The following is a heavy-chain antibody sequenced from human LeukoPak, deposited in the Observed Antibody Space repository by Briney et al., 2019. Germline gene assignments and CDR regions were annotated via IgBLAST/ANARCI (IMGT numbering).Heavy chain of an antibody. CDR3: AFHCSSPSCPRNYYYGMDV. Sequence: SGRSLRLSCAASGFTFDDYAMHWVRQAPGKGLEWVSGISWSSGSIGYADSVKGRFTISRDTARNTVYLEMNSLRAEDTAVYYCAFHCSSPSCPRNYYYGMDVWGKGTTVIVSS. J-gene: IGHJ6*04. CDR1: GFTFDDYA. V-gene: IGHV3-9*01. CDR2: ISWSSGSI. D-gene: IGHD2-2*01.